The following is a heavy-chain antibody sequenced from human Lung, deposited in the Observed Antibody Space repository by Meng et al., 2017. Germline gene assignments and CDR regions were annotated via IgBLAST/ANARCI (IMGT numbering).Heavy chain of an antibody. V-gene: IGHV4-34*02. CDR2: INHSGST. J-gene: IGHJ4*02. D-gene: IGHD4-11*01. Sequence: QVQRQQGGAGLLEPSETLSLTCFVSGGSFSDYYWSWIRQPPGKGLEWIGEINHSGSTNYNPSLESRATISVDTSQNNLSLKLSSVTAADSAVYYCARGPTTMAHDFDYWGQGTLVTVSS. CDR1: GGSFSDYY. CDR3: ARGPTTMAHDFDY.